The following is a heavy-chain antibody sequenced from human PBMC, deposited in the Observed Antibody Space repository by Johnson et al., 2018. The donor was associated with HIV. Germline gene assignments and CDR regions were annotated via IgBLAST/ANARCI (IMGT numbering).Heavy chain of an antibody. D-gene: IGHD2-2*01. CDR1: GFTFRDYY. CDR3: AGCSEQVLLGGDGFDI. V-gene: IGHV3-11*04. J-gene: IGHJ3*02. CDR2: ISSSGTTI. Sequence: QVHLVESGGGLVKPGGSLRLSCAASGFTFRDYYMSWIRQAPGKGLEWVSYISSSGTTIYYADSVKGRFTISGANAKNSLYLQMDSLTAEDTALYYCAGCSEQVLLGGDGFDIGGQGTMVTVSS.